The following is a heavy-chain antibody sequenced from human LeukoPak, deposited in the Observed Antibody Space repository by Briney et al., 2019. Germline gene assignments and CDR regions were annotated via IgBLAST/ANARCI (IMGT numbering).Heavy chain of an antibody. J-gene: IGHJ4*02. CDR2: ISAYNGNT. D-gene: IGHD6-19*01. Sequence: VASVKVSCKASGYTFTSYGISWVRQAPGQGLEWMGWISAYNGNTNYAQKLQGRVTMTRDMSTSTVYMELSSLRSEDTAVYYCARDFVHSSSGWYGQNYFDYWGQGTLVTVSS. CDR3: ARDFVHSSSGWYGQNYFDY. CDR1: GYTFTSYG. V-gene: IGHV1-18*01.